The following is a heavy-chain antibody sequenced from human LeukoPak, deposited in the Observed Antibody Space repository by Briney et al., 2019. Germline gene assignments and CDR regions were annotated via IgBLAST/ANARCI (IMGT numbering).Heavy chain of an antibody. J-gene: IGHJ4*02. CDR3: ARVDGSVDY. D-gene: IGHD5-24*01. CDR2: MNPKSGYT. Sequence: ASVKVSCKASGYTFTNYDINWVRQATGQGLEWMGWMNPKSGYTGNAQKFQGRVTITRDTSINTAYMELRSLRSDDTAVYYCARVDGSVDYWGQGTLVTVPS. CDR1: GYTFTNYD. V-gene: IGHV1-8*03.